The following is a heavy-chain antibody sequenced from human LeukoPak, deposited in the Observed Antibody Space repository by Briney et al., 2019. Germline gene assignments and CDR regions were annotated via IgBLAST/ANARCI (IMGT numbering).Heavy chain of an antibody. CDR1: GFTFSSYA. CDR2: INSNGGST. Sequence: PGGSLRLSCVASGFTFSSYAMHWVRQTPGKGLEYVSGINSNGGSTHYANSVKGRFTISRDNSKHTLYLQMGSLRTEDMAVYYCAKDGDWAFDHWAQGTLVSVSS. J-gene: IGHJ4*02. CDR3: AKDGDWAFDH. D-gene: IGHD2-21*02. V-gene: IGHV3-64*01.